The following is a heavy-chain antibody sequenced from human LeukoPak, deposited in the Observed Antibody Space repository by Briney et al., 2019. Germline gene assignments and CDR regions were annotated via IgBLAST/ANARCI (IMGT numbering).Heavy chain of an antibody. CDR2: INTINPNSDDI. D-gene: IGHD6-13*01. CDR3: ARGGYSSSLYDD. J-gene: IGHJ4*02. CDR1: GYTFTAYY. V-gene: IGHV1-2*02. Sequence: ASVTVSCKTSGYTFTAYYMHWVRQAPGQGLEWMGWINTINPNSDDIHYAQKFRGRVTMTRDTSISKAYVELSSLRADDTAVYYCARGGYSSSLYDDWGQGTLVTVSS.